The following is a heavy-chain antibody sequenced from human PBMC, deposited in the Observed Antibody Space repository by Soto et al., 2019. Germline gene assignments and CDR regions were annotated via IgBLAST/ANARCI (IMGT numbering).Heavy chain of an antibody. V-gene: IGHV1-18*04. Sequence: ASVKVSCKASGYTFTSYGISWVRQAPGQGLDWMGWISAYNGNTKYAQDLQGRVTMTTDTSTSTAYMELRSLRSEDTGVYYCAKEGPGGGRHFYYAMDVWGQGTTVTVSS. D-gene: IGHD1-26*01. J-gene: IGHJ6*02. CDR3: AKEGPGGGRHFYYAMDV. CDR2: ISAYNGNT. CDR1: GYTFTSYG.